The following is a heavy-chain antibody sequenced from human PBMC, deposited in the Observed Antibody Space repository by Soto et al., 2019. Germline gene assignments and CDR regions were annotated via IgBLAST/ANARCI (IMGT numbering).Heavy chain of an antibody. CDR2: ISSNGVGT. CDR3: ARRARPDFYYMDV. V-gene: IGHV3-64*01. Sequence: RGSLRLCCAASGFTLSGYAMDWVRQAPGKGLEYVSGISSNGVGTYYANSVQGRFTISRDNSKNTVYLQMGSLRPEDMAVYYCARRARPDFYYMDVWGKGTTVTVSS. CDR1: GFTLSGYA. J-gene: IGHJ6*03. D-gene: IGHD6-6*01.